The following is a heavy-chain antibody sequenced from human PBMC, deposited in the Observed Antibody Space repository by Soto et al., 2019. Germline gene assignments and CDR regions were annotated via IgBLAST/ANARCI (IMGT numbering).Heavy chain of an antibody. CDR1: GHSINSDYY. V-gene: IGHV4-38-2*02. Sequence: PSETLSLTCTVGGHSINSDYYWGWIRQPPGKGLEWIGSIYPGGGTYYNPSLKSRVTISIDTSKNQFSLRLTSVTAADTAMYYCARKGYYPSGRINLFDSWGQGTLVTVSS. J-gene: IGHJ4*02. CDR2: IYPGGGT. D-gene: IGHD3-10*01. CDR3: ARKGYYPSGRINLFDS.